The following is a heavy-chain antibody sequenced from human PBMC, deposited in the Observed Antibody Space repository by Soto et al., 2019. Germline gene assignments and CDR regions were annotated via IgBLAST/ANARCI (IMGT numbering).Heavy chain of an antibody. D-gene: IGHD5-12*01. Sequence: GGSLRLSCAVSGFAVSGNHMSWVRQAPGKGLEWVSIIYSAESIYYADSVKGRFTISRDNSKNTLYLQMNSLKTEDTAVYYCTTAQYSGYDSPFDYWGQGTLVTVPS. CDR1: GFAVSGNH. CDR3: TTAQYSGYDSPFDY. J-gene: IGHJ4*02. CDR2: IYSAESI. V-gene: IGHV3-53*01.